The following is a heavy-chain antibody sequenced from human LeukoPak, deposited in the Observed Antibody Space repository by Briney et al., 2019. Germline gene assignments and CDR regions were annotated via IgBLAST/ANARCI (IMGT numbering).Heavy chain of an antibody. Sequence: PGGSLRLSCTASGFTFSDYGMHWVRQPPGKGLEWVAIIWYDGSNKKYEDSVKGRFTISRDNSKNTLYLQMNSLRAEDTAVYYCARGRTSIAVAGTGIYYYYGMDVWGQGTTVTVSS. CDR1: GFTFSDYG. CDR2: IWYDGSNK. CDR3: ARGRTSIAVAGTGIYYYYGMDV. J-gene: IGHJ6*02. D-gene: IGHD6-19*01. V-gene: IGHV3-33*01.